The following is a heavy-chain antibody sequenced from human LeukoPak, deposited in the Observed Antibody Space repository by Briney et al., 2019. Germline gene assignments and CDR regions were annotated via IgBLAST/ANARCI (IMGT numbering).Heavy chain of an antibody. J-gene: IGHJ5*02. Sequence: GSLRLSCAASGFTFSSYAMSWIRQPPGKGLEWIGYIYYSGSTNYNPSLKSRVTISVDTSKNQFSLKLSSVTAADTAVYYCARARCSGGSCYSQVGWFDPWGQGTLVTVSS. V-gene: IGHV4-59*01. CDR2: IYYSGST. D-gene: IGHD2-15*01. CDR1: GFTFSSYA. CDR3: ARARCSGGSCYSQVGWFDP.